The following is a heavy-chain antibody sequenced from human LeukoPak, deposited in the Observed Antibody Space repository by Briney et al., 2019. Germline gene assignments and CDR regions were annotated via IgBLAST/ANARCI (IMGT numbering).Heavy chain of an antibody. CDR2: ISGSGAGT. Sequence: GGSLRLSCAASGFPFSSYAMSWVRQAPGKGLEWVSAISGSGAGTYYTDSVKGRFTISRDTSKNTLFLQMNSLRAEDTAVYYCAKVVAGTYYAFDIWGQGKMVTVSS. D-gene: IGHD6-19*01. V-gene: IGHV3-23*01. CDR1: GFPFSSYA. CDR3: AKVVAGTYYAFDI. J-gene: IGHJ3*02.